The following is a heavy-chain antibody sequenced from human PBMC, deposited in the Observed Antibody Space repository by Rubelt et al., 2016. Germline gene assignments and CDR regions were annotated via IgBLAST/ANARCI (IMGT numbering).Heavy chain of an antibody. J-gene: IGHJ4*02. D-gene: IGHD6-13*01. CDR3: AGVPAAAGGLPFDY. V-gene: IGHV3-7*01. CDR2: IKQDGGEK. CDR1: GFSLSSYW. Sequence: EVQLVESGGGLVQPGGSLRLSCAASGFSLSSYWMSWVRQAPGKGLEWVANIKQDGGEKYYVDSVKGRLPISRDNAKNSLYLQMNCLGAEGTAVYYCAGVPAAAGGLPFDYWGQGTLVTVSS.